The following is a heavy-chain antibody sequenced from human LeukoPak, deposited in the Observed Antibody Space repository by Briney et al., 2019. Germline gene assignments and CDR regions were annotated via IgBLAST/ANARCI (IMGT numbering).Heavy chain of an antibody. CDR2: ISGSGGST. J-gene: IGHJ6*03. V-gene: IGHV3-23*01. CDR3: AKDLRAMVTYAPFYYYYYMDV. Sequence: GGSLRLSCAASGFTFSSYAMSWVRQAPGKGLEWVSAISGSGGSTYYADSVKGRFTISRDNSKNTLYLQMNSLRAEDTAVYYCAKDLRAMVTYAPFYYYYYMDVWGKGTTVTVSS. CDR1: GFTFSSYA. D-gene: IGHD5-18*01.